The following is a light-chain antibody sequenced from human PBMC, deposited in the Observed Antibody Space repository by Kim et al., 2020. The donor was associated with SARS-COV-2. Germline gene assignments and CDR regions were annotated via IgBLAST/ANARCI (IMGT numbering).Light chain of an antibody. CDR3: QAWDSSSSWRV. J-gene: IGLJ1*01. Sequence: SYELTQPPSVSVSPGQTVSILCSGDKLGDKSTSWYQQKPGQSPVLVIYEDSKRPSGIPERFSGSITGNTATLTISGTQALDTADYYCQAWDSSSSWRVFG. CDR2: EDS. CDR1: KLGDKS. V-gene: IGLV3-1*01.